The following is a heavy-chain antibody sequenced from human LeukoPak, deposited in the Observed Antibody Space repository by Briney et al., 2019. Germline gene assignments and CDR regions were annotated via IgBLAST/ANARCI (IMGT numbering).Heavy chain of an antibody. J-gene: IGHJ4*02. D-gene: IGHD3-22*01. Sequence: GESLKISCKGSGYSFTSYWIGWVRQMPGKGLEWMGIIYPGDSDTRYSPSFQGQVTISADKSISTAYLQWSSLKASDTAMYYCATDSSGYYSKYYFDYWGQGTLVTVSS. CDR2: IYPGDSDT. V-gene: IGHV5-51*01. CDR3: ATDSSGYYSKYYFDY. CDR1: GYSFTSYW.